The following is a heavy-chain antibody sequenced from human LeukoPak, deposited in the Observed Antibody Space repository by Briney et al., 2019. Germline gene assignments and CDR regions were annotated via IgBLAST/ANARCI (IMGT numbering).Heavy chain of an antibody. D-gene: IGHD3-22*01. CDR3: ARGHYYDSSGYLNRGGLDLDY. CDR2: INSDGSST. J-gene: IGHJ4*02. CDR1: GFTFSSYW. Sequence: PGGSLRLSCAASGFTFSSYWMHWVRQAPGKGLVWVSRINSDGSSTSYADSVKGRFTVSRDNAKNTLYLQMNSLRAEDTAVYYCARGHYYDSSGYLNRGGLDLDYWGQGTLVTVSS. V-gene: IGHV3-74*01.